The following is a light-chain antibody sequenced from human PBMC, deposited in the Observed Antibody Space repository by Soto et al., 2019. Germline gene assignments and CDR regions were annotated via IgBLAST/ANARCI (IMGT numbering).Light chain of an antibody. CDR2: DAT. V-gene: IGKV3-11*02. CDR1: QSVSSF. J-gene: IGKJ4*01. Sequence: EIVLTQSPATLSLSPGESATLSCRTSQSVSSFLGWYQQKFGQSPRLLISDATHRATGIPARFSGSGVGRNFSLTISSLEPEDSAVYYCQQRINRPLTFGGGTRVEIK. CDR3: QQRINRPLT.